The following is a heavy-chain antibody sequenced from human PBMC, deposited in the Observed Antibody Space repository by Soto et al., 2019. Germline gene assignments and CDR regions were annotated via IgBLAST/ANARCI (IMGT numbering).Heavy chain of an antibody. CDR2: IFPEDSDT. J-gene: IGHJ6*02. Sequence: GESLKISCRASGYTFSTDWIGWVRQTPGKGLEWVGIIFPEDSDTRYSPSFQGRVTISADKSTSTAYLQWGSLRASDSAIYYCARHPYCSSTTCSADYNLYGVDVWGQGTTVTVS. V-gene: IGHV5-51*01. D-gene: IGHD2-2*01. CDR3: ARHPYCSSTTCSADYNLYGVDV. CDR1: GYTFSTDW.